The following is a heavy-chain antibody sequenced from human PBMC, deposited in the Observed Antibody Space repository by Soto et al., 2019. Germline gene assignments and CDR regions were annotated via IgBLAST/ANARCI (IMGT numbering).Heavy chain of an antibody. CDR2: INGDGSST. V-gene: IGHV3-74*01. D-gene: IGHD3-16*01. Sequence: EVQLVESGGGLVQPGGSLTLSCAASGFAFTTYWFHWVRQGPGKGLVWVSRINGDGSSTWYADSVKGRLTISRDNAKNTLYFQMNSLRADDTAEDYCAREKLGGGLLSTDNRGQGALVTVSS. CDR3: AREKLGGGLLSTDN. J-gene: IGHJ4*02. CDR1: GFAFTTYW.